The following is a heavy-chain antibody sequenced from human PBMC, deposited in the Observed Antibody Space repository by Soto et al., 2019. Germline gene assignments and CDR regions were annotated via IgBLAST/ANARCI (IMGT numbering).Heavy chain of an antibody. D-gene: IGHD3-3*01. Sequence: QLHLVQSGAVVKKPGASVTVSCSASGYPVTAYYMHWVRQAPGRGLEWMGGINPATGAAKYTQTFQGGVPMPRETSTSTGFMEPGGLTSGDTGVFFWAGGGGVGVAGSAAYDMWGQGTVVTVSS. CDR2: INPATGAA. J-gene: IGHJ3*02. CDR1: GYPVTAYY. CDR3: AGGGGVGVAGSAAYDM. V-gene: IGHV1-2*02.